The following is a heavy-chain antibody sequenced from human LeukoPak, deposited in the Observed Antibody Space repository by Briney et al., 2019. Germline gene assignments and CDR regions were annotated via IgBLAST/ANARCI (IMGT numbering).Heavy chain of an antibody. CDR2: ISAYNGNT. CDR3: ARDKLVRDAFDI. J-gene: IGHJ3*02. D-gene: IGHD6-13*01. V-gene: IGHV1-18*01. Sequence: ASVKVSCKASGYTFTSYGISWVRQAPGQGLEWMGWISAYNGNTNYAQKLQGRVTMTRDTSTSTVYMELSSLRSEDTAVYYCARDKLVRDAFDIWGQGTMVTVSS. CDR1: GYTFTSYG.